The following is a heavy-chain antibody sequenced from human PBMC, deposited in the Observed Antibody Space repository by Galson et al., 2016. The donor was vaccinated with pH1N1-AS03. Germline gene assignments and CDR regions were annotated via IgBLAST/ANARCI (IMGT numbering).Heavy chain of an antibody. CDR2: ISHDGSKQ. CDR3: ARGNYRDAYNAINS. J-gene: IGHJ5*01. D-gene: IGHD5-24*01. V-gene: IGHV3-30*04. Sequence: SLRLSCAASGFAFHTYFMHWVRQAPGKGLDWVALISHDGSKQIYADSVKGRFTISRDNSRNTVYLQMNTLTTEDTAVYYCARGNYRDAYNAINSWGHGALGTVAS. CDR1: GFAFHTYF.